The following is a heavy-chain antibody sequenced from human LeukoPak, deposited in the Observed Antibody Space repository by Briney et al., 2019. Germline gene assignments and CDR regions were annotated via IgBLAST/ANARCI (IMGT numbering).Heavy chain of an antibody. CDR3: TTDPVGATTIDY. Sequence: GGSLRLSCAASGFTFSSYEMNWVRQAPGKGLEWVSYISSSGSTIYYADSVKGRFTISRDNAKNSLYLQMNSLKTEDTAVYYCTTDPVGATTIDYWGQGTLVTVSS. J-gene: IGHJ4*02. V-gene: IGHV3-48*03. CDR1: GFTFSSYE. CDR2: ISSSGSTI. D-gene: IGHD1-26*01.